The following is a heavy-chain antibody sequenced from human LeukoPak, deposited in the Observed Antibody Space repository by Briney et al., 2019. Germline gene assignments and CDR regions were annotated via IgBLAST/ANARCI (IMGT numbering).Heavy chain of an antibody. CDR2: IYYSGST. CDR3: ARDPGHYFDY. Sequence: SETLSLTCTVSGGSISSSSYYWGWIRQPPGKGLEWIGSIYYSGSTYYNPSLKSRVTISVDTSKNQFSLKLSSVTAADTAVYYCARDPGHYFDYWGQGTLVTVSS. V-gene: IGHV4-39*07. J-gene: IGHJ4*02. CDR1: GGSISSSSYY.